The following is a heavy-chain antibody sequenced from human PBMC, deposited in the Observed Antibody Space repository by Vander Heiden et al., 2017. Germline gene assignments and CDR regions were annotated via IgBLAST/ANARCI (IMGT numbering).Heavy chain of an antibody. V-gene: IGHV3-15*01. J-gene: IGHJ6*02. CDR3: FTRRYCSSTSCPGMDV. CDR1: GFTFSNAR. Sequence: EVQLVESGGGLVKPGGCLSLPCAASGFTFSNARVGWVRQAHGKGLEGVGRNKSKTDGGTTDYAAPVKGRFTISRDDSKNTLYLQMNSLKTEDTAVYYCFTRRYCSSTSCPGMDVWGQGTTVTVSS. D-gene: IGHD2-2*01. CDR2: NKSKTDGGTT.